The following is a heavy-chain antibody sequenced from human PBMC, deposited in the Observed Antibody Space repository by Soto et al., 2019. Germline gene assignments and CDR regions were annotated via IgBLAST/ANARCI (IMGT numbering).Heavy chain of an antibody. V-gene: IGHV1-3*05. CDR1: GYTFTSYA. CDR3: ASSIVVVTALDY. J-gene: IGHJ4*02. Sequence: QVQLVQSGAEEKKGGASVKVSCKASGYTFTSYAMHWVRQAPGQRLEWMGWINAGNGNTKYSQKLQGRVTITRDTSASTAYMELSSLRSEDTAVYYCASSIVVVTALDYWGQGTLVTVSS. D-gene: IGHD2-21*02. CDR2: INAGNGNT.